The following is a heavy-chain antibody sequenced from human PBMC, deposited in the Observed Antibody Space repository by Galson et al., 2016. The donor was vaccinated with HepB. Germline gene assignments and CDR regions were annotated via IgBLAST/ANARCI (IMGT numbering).Heavy chain of an antibody. J-gene: IGHJ6*02. CDR1: GFTFSNYD. V-gene: IGHV3-23*01. D-gene: IGHD5-24*01. CDR3: ARDPMATRYYYYGMDV. CDR2: ISGSGAST. Sequence: SLRLSCAASGFTFSNYDMSWVRQAPGRGLEWVSGISGSGASTTYADSGKGRFTISRDNSKNTLYLQMNSLRAEDTAVYYCARDPMATRYYYYGMDVWGQGTTVTVSS.